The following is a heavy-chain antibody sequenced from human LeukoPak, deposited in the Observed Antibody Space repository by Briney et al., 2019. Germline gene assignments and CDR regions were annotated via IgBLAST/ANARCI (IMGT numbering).Heavy chain of an antibody. CDR1: DGFIRSYY. CDR3: ARVNPYGSGSYYPDGGWFDP. D-gene: IGHD3-10*01. CDR2: IYYSWST. V-gene: IGHV4-59*01. Sequence: SESLSLTGTVGDGFIRSYYWSWIRQPPGKGLEWIGYIYYSWSTNYNPSPKSRVPISADTSKNQFSLKLSSVTAADAAVYYCARVNPYGSGSYYPDGGWFDPWGQGTLVTVSS. J-gene: IGHJ5*02.